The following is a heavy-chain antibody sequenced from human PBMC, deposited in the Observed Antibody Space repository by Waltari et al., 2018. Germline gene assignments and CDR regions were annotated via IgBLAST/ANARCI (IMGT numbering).Heavy chain of an antibody. CDR1: GGSISSSSYY. J-gene: IGHJ6*02. D-gene: IGHD3-3*01. V-gene: IGHV4-39*01. CDR2: IYYSGVT. CDR3: ARLRFLEWPYYYYGMDV. Sequence: QLQLQESGPGLVKPSETLSLTCTVSGGSISSSSYYWGWIRQPPGKGLEWIGSIYYSGVTYYNTALKSRGTRSVDTSKNQFSLKLSSVTAADTAVYDWARLRFLEWPYYYYGMDVWGQGTTVTVSS.